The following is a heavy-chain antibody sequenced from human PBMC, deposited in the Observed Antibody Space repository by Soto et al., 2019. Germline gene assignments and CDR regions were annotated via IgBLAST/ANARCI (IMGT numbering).Heavy chain of an antibody. Sequence: DVQLVESGGGLVKPGGSLRLSCVASGPTFSTYGMIWIRQTPGKGLEWVSSITSSGSYIHYADSVQGRFTVSRDNAKNSMYLQMNSLRVEDTAVYFCARDAFAGSSTSNWSQGTLVTVSS. J-gene: IGHJ4*02. CDR3: ARDAFAGSSTSN. V-gene: IGHV3-21*01. D-gene: IGHD2-2*01. CDR2: ITSSGSYI. CDR1: GPTFSTYG.